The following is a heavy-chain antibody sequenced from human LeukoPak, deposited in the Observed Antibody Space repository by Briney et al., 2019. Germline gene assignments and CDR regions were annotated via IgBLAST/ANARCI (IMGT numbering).Heavy chain of an antibody. Sequence: ASVKVSCKASGYTFTSYDINWVRQATGQGLEWMGWMNPNSGNTGYAQKFQGRVTMTRNTSISTAYMELSSLRSEDTAVYYCARTYSSGWYFGDAFDIWGQGTMVTVSS. V-gene: IGHV1-8*01. CDR3: ARTYSSGWYFGDAFDI. CDR2: MNPNSGNT. CDR1: GYTFTSYD. D-gene: IGHD6-19*01. J-gene: IGHJ3*02.